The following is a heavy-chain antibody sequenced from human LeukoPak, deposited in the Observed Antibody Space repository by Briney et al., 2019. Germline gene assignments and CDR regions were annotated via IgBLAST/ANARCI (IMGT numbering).Heavy chain of an antibody. J-gene: IGHJ4*02. CDR3: VGEKENTYYYGSGSRDY. V-gene: IGHV3-64D*06. CDR1: GFTFSSYA. CDR2: ISSNGGST. D-gene: IGHD3-10*01. Sequence: GGSLRLSCSASGFTFSSYAMHWVHQAPGKGLEYVSAISSNGGSTYYADSVKGRFTISRDNSKNTLYLQMSSLRAEDTAVYYCVGEKENTYYYGSGSRDYWGQGTLVTVSS.